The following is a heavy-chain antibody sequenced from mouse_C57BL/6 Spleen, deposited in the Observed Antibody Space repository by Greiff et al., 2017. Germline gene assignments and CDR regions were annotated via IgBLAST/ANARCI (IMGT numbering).Heavy chain of an antibody. V-gene: IGHV3-6*01. CDR1: GYSITSGYY. J-gene: IGHJ1*03. Sequence: EVKLVESGPGLVKPSQSLSLTCSVTGYSITSGYYWNWIRQFPGNKLEWMGYISYDGSNNYNPSLKNRISITRDTSKNQFFLKLNSVTSEDTATYYCAREGSYYSNWYFDVWGTGTTVTVSS. CDR2: ISYDGSN. D-gene: IGHD2-5*01. CDR3: AREGSYYSNWYFDV.